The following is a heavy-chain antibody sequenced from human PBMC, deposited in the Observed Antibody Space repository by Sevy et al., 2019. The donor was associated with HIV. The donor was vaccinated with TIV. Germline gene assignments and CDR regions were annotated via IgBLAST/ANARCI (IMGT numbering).Heavy chain of an antibody. CDR3: TRGDGSYDFWSGYYGPPNPALDY. CDR2: IRSKAYGGTT. J-gene: IGHJ4*02. Sequence: GGSLRLSCAASGFTFSSYSMNWVRQAPGKGLEWVGFIRSKAYGGTTEYAASVKGRFTISRDDSKSIAYLQMNSLKTEDTAVYYCTRGDGSYDFWSGYYGPPNPALDYWGQRTLVTVSS. CDR1: GFTFSSYS. V-gene: IGHV3-49*04. D-gene: IGHD3-3*01.